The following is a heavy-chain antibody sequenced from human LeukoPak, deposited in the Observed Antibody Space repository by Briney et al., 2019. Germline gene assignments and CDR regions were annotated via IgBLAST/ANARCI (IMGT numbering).Heavy chain of an antibody. D-gene: IGHD6-6*01. CDR1: GFTFSSYS. V-gene: IGHV3-48*04. CDR2: ISSSSSTI. Sequence: GGSLRLSCAASGFTFSSYSMNWVRQAPGKGLEWVSYISSSSSTIYYADSVKGRFTISRDNAKNSLYLQMNSLRAEDTAVYYCAKGSVGAARLGAFDIWGQGTMVTVSS. CDR3: AKGSVGAARLGAFDI. J-gene: IGHJ3*02.